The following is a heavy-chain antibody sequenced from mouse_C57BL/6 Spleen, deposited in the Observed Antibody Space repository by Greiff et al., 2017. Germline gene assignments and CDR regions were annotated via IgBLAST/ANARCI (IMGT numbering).Heavy chain of an antibody. V-gene: IGHV1-22*01. J-gene: IGHJ1*03. D-gene: IGHD3-1*01. CDR2: INPNNGGT. CDR3: ARGGTGDWYFDV. CDR1: GYTFTDYN. Sequence: EVQLQQSGPELVKPGASVKMSCKASGYTFTDYNMHWVKQSHGKSLEWIGYINPNNGGTSYNQKFKGKATLTVNKSSSTAYMELRSLTAEDSAVYYCARGGTGDWYFDVWGTGTTVTVSS.